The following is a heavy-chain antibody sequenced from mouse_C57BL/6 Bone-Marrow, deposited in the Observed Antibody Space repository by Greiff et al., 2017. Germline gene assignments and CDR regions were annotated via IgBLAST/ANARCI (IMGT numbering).Heavy chain of an antibody. J-gene: IGHJ3*01. CDR1: GYTFTSYW. CDR3: ARTGWLCIAY. D-gene: IGHD2-3*01. CDR2: IDPSDSYT. Sequence: QVQLQQPGAELVRPGTSVKLSCKASGYTFTSYWMHWVKQRPGQGLEWIGVIDPSDSYTNYNQKFKGKATLTVDTSSSTAYMQLSSLSSEDSAVYYCARTGWLCIAYWGQGALVTVSA. V-gene: IGHV1-59*01.